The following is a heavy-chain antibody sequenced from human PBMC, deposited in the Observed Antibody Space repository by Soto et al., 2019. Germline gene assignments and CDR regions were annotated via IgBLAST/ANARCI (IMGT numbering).Heavy chain of an antibody. CDR2: ISSSGTTI. CDR1: GFTFSDYY. Sequence: GSLRLSCAASGFTFSDYYISWIRQAPGKGLEWVSYISSSGTTIYHADSVKGRFTISRDNAKNSLFLQMNSLRAEDTAVYYCARGKSIFYGMDVWGQGTTVTVSS. CDR3: ARGKSIFYGMDV. J-gene: IGHJ6*02. V-gene: IGHV3-11*01. D-gene: IGHD2-15*01.